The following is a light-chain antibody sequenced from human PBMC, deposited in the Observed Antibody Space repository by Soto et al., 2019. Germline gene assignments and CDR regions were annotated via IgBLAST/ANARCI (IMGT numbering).Light chain of an antibody. CDR2: DAS. V-gene: IGKV1-33*01. J-gene: IGKJ2*01. CDR3: QQYDHPPYT. CDR1: QDISKY. Sequence: DIQMTQSPSSLSATVGDRVTITCQASQDISKYLNWYQQKPGKAPKLLIYDASNLQTGVPSRFSGSGSGTDFSLTINSLQPEDIATYYCQQYDHPPYTFCQGTKLEI.